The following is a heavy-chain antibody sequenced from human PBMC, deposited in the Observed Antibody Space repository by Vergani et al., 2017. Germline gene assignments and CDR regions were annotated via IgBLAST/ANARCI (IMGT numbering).Heavy chain of an antibody. V-gene: IGHV3-23*01. J-gene: IGHJ6*03. Sequence: EVQLLESGGGLVQPGGSLRLSCAASRFTFSSYAMSWVRQAPGKGLEWVSAISGSGGSTYYADSVKGRFTISRDNSKNTLYLQMNSLRAEDTAVYYCAKDGSIGYYYYMDVWGKGTTVTVSS. CDR2: ISGSGGST. D-gene: IGHD2-15*01. CDR3: AKDGSIGYYYYMDV. CDR1: RFTFSSYA.